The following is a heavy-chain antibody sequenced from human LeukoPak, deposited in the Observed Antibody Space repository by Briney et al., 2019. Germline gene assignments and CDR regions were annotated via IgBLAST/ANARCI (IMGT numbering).Heavy chain of an antibody. CDR1: GYTFTGYY. Sequence: GASVKVSCKASGYTFTGYYMHWVRQAPGQGLEWMGWINPNSGGTNYAQKFQGRVTMTRDTSISTAHMELSRLRSDVTAGYYCARVAVPIAAAGWSDPWGQGTLVTVSS. V-gene: IGHV1-2*02. CDR3: ARVAVPIAAAGWSDP. J-gene: IGHJ5*02. D-gene: IGHD6-13*01. CDR2: INPNSGGT.